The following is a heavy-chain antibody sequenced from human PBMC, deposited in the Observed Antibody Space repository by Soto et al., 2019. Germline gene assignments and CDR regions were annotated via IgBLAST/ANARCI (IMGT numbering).Heavy chain of an antibody. CDR2: ILSNDEE. Sequence: QVTLKKSGPVLVKPTETLTLTCTVSGFSLSDADVGVAWIRQPPGKALEWLAHILSNDEEVFSSSLRTSVTISKDTSRSQVVLTMSNMEPVDTATYYCARIRGYCSGGICYFYYFAMDVWGQGTTVTVS. V-gene: IGHV2-26*01. D-gene: IGHD2-15*01. J-gene: IGHJ6*02. CDR1: GFSLSDADVG. CDR3: ARIRGYCSGGICYFYYFAMDV.